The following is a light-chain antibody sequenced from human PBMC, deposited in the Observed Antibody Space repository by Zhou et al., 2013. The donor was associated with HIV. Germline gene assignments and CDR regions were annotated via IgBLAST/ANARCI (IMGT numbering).Light chain of an antibody. J-gene: IGKJ4*01. V-gene: IGKV1-8*01. CDR1: QVISTY. CDR3: QQANSFPFT. Sequence: AIRITQSPSSLSASTGDRVTLTCRASQVISTYLAWYQQKPGRAPKLLIYAASSLQSGVPSRFSGSGSGTDFTLTISSLQPEDFATYYCQQANSFPFTFGGGTKVEIK. CDR2: AAS.